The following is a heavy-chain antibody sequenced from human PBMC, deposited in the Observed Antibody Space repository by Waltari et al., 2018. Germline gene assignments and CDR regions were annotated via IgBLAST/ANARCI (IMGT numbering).Heavy chain of an antibody. CDR2: IKHSGST. Sequence: QVQLQQWGAGLLKPSETLSLTCAVYGWSFSGYSWRWIRQPPGKGLEWIGEIKHSGSTNYNPSLKSRVTISVDTSKNQFSLKLSSVTAADTAVYYCARSRNRCSSTSCPNRGFDYWGQGTLVTVSS. CDR1: GWSFSGYS. V-gene: IGHV4-34*01. J-gene: IGHJ4*02. CDR3: ARSRNRCSSTSCPNRGFDY. D-gene: IGHD2-2*01.